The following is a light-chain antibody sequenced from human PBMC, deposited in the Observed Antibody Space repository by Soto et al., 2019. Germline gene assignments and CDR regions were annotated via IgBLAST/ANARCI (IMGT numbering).Light chain of an antibody. CDR2: GAS. V-gene: IGKV3-15*01. Sequence: EIVMTQSLVTLSLSPGERATLSCRASEDIGNNLAWYQQKPGQPPRLLIFGASTRATNIASRFGGTGSGTEFTLTITSLQSGDFATYSCHQYKDWPLTFGGGTKVEI. CDR3: HQYKDWPLT. J-gene: IGKJ4*01. CDR1: EDIGNN.